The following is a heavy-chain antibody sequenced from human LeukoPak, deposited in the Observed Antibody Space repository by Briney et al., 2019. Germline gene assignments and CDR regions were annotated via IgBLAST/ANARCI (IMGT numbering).Heavy chain of an antibody. V-gene: IGHV4-39*01. CDR3: ARIRGYSGYESVY. CDR1: GGSISSSSYY. J-gene: IGHJ4*02. Sequence: SETLSLTCTLSGGSISSSSYYWGWIRQPPGKWLEWIGSIYYSGSTYYNPSLKSRVTISVDTSKNQFSLKLSSVTAADTAVYYCARIRGYSGYESVYWGQGTLVTVSS. D-gene: IGHD5-12*01. CDR2: IYYSGST.